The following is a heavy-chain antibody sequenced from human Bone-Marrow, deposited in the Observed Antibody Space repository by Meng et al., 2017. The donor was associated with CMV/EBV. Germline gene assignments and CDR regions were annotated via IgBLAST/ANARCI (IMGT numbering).Heavy chain of an antibody. J-gene: IGHJ4*02. CDR2: INPNSGGT. CDR1: GFYFSDHF. Sequence: ASVKVSCKTSGFYFSDHFMHWVRQAPGQGLEWMGWINPNSGGTNYAQKFQGRVTMTRDTSISTAYMELSRLRSDDTAVYYCARLGYCSSTSCIDYWGQGTLVTVSS. CDR3: ARLGYCSSTSCIDY. V-gene: IGHV1-2*02. D-gene: IGHD2-2*01.